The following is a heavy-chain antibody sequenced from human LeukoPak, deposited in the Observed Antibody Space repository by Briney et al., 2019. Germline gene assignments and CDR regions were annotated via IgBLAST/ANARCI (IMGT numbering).Heavy chain of an antibody. V-gene: IGHV3-30*02. Sequence: GGSLRLSCAASGFTFSSYGMHWVRQAPGKGLEWVAFIRYDGSNKYYADSVKGRFTISRDNSKNTLYLQMNSLRAEDTAVYYCAKDRNYYGSGSSPGAFDIWGQGTMVTVSS. CDR1: GFTFSSYG. CDR3: AKDRNYYGSGSSPGAFDI. J-gene: IGHJ3*02. CDR2: IRYDGSNK. D-gene: IGHD3-10*01.